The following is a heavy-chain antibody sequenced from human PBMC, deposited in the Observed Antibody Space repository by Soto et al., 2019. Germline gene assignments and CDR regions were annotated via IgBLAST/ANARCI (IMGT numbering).Heavy chain of an antibody. Sequence: PVRSLKISCKASRYSFTSDWSNWVRQMPWKGLKWTGRIGPNDSYPNYSQSFQGHVTISADKSISTADLQWSSRKASDTAMYYCARHIEYCSSTSCLPDTYYYGMDVWGQGTTVTVSS. CDR2: IGPNDSYP. CDR3: ARHIEYCSSTSCLPDTYYYGMDV. V-gene: IGHV5-10-1*01. D-gene: IGHD2-2*01. CDR1: RYSFTSDW. J-gene: IGHJ6*02.